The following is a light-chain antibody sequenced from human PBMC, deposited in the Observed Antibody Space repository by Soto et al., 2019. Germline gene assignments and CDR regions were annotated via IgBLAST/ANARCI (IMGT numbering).Light chain of an antibody. CDR1: SSNIGSNT. CDR2: SYN. J-gene: IGLJ1*01. V-gene: IGLV1-44*01. Sequence: LTQPPSASGTPGQRVTISCSGSSSNIGSNTVNWYQQLPGTAPKLLIYSYNQRPSGVPDRFSDSKSGTSASLAISGLQSEDEADYYCAAWDDSLSGYVFGTGTKVTVL. CDR3: AAWDDSLSGYV.